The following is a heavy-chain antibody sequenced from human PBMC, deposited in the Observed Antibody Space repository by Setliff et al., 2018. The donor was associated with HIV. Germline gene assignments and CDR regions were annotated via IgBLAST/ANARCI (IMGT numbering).Heavy chain of an antibody. D-gene: IGHD3-22*01. Sequence: PSETLSLTCTVSGGSISSYYWSWIRQPPGKGLEWIGYIYYSGSTNYNPSLKSRVTISVDTSKNQFSLKLSSVTAADTAVYYCAGGGGYYAPLVYWGQGTLVTVSS. V-gene: IGHV4-59*01. CDR1: GGSISSYY. J-gene: IGHJ4*02. CDR2: IYYSGST. CDR3: AGGGGYYAPLVY.